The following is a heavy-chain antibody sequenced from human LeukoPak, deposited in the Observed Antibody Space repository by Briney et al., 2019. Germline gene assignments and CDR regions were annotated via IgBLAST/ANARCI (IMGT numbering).Heavy chain of an antibody. CDR2: ISYDGSNK. J-gene: IGHJ6*02. V-gene: IGHV3-30*04. D-gene: IGHD4-17*01. Sequence: HSGGSLRLSCAASGFTFSSYAMHWVRQAPGKGLEWVAVISYDGSNKYYADSVKGRFTISRDNSKNTLYLQMNSLRAEDTAVYYCARDRSPDYGDYPEYGMDVWGQGTTVTVSS. CDR3: ARDRSPDYGDYPEYGMDV. CDR1: GFTFSSYA.